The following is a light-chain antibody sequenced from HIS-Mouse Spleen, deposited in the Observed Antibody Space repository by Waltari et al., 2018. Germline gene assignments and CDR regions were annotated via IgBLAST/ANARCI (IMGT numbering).Light chain of an antibody. CDR3: SSYTSSSTRVV. V-gene: IGLV2-14*03. CDR2: DVS. J-gene: IGLJ2*01. CDR1: SSDFGGCNH. Sequence: QSALTQPASVSGSPGQSLTISCTGTSSDFGGCNHVSWYQHHPGKAPRLMIYDVSNRPSGVSNRFSGSKSGNTASLTISGLQAEDEADYYCSSYTSSSTRVVFGGGTKLTVL.